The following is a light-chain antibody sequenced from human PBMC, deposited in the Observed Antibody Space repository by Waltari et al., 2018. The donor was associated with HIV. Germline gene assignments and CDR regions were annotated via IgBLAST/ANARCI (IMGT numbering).Light chain of an antibody. CDR1: QSVLVHSNVKNN. J-gene: IGKJ1*01. Sequence: DIVMTQSPDPLAVSLGERATINCKSSQSVLVHSNVKNNLAWYQQKFGQPPKLLFYWSSDRQSGVPDRFSASGSGTDFTLTISSLQAEDVALYYCQQYYSTPQTFGQGTRVEIK. CDR2: WSS. CDR3: QQYYSTPQT. V-gene: IGKV4-1*01.